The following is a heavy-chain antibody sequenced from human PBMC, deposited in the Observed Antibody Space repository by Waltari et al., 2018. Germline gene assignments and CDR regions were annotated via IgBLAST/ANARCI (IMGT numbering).Heavy chain of an antibody. J-gene: IGHJ4*02. D-gene: IGHD6-13*01. V-gene: IGHV3-7*01. Sequence: EVQLVESGGGLVQPGGSLRLSCATSGCTFTNSWTSWVPQVPGKGLEWLANIRQDGNAKYYLDSVKGRFTISRDNAKNSVFLQMNNLRDEDTAVYYCATSKAAPANDWGQGTLVTVSS. CDR1: GCTFTNSW. CDR2: IRQDGNAK. CDR3: ATSKAAPAND.